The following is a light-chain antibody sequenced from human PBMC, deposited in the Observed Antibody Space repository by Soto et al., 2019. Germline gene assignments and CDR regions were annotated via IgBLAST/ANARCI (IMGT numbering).Light chain of an antibody. Sequence: EIVLTQSPGTLSLSPGDRATLSCRASQSLSVSYIAWYQQKPGQAPRLLIYSTSTRATGIPDRFSGRGSGTHFTLAISRLEPEDYAVYYCHQFGDSPQTFGQGTTVEV. CDR2: STS. CDR1: QSLSVSY. J-gene: IGKJ1*01. CDR3: HQFGDSPQT. V-gene: IGKV3-20*01.